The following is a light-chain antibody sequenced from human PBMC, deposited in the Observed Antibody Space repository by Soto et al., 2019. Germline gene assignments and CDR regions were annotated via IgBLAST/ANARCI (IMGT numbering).Light chain of an antibody. CDR1: QSVSSNY. V-gene: IGKV3-20*01. CDR3: QQYSSSPTWT. Sequence: ESVLTQSPGTLSLSPGERATLSCRASQSVSSNYLAWYQQKPGQAPRLLIYGASTRATGIPDRFSGSGSGTDFTLTISRLEPEESAVYYCQQYSSSPTWTFGQGTKVEI. J-gene: IGKJ1*01. CDR2: GAS.